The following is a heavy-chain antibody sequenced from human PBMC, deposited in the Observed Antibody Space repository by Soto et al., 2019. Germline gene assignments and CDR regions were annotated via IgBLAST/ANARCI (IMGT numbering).Heavy chain of an antibody. CDR1: GGSISSGDYY. CDR2: IYYSGST. CDR3: ARDRTTVTRHNYYYYGMDV. V-gene: IGHV4-30-4*01. D-gene: IGHD4-4*01. Sequence: PSETLSLTCTVSGGSISSGDYYWSWIRQPPGKGLEWIGYIYYSGSTYYNPSLKSRVTISVDTSKNQFSLKLSSVTAADTAVYYCARDRTTVTRHNYYYYGMDVWGQGTTVTVSS. J-gene: IGHJ6*02.